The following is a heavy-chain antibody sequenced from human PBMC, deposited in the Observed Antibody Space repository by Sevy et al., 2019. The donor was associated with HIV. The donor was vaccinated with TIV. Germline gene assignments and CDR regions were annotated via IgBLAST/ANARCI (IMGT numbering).Heavy chain of an antibody. J-gene: IGHJ4*02. CDR3: ARGGNWFRS. CDR2: IWYDGSNK. V-gene: IGHV3-33*01. Sequence: GGSLRLSCAASGFTFSSYGMHWVRQAPGKGLEWVAVIWYDGSNKYYADSVKGRFIISRDNSKNTLYLQMNSLRAEDTAVYYCARGGNWFRSWGQGTLVTVSS. CDR1: GFTFSSYG. D-gene: IGHD3-9*01.